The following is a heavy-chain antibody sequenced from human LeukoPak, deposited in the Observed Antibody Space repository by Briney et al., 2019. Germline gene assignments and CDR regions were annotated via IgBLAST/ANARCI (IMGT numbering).Heavy chain of an antibody. Sequence: SETLSLTCTVSGYSISSGYYWGWIRQPPGKGLEWIGSIYHSGSTYYNPSLKSRVTISVDTSKNQFSLKLSSVTAADTAVYYCARDEGDYGDYPFDPWGQGTLVTVSS. J-gene: IGHJ5*02. CDR3: ARDEGDYGDYPFDP. CDR1: GYSISSGYY. D-gene: IGHD4-17*01. CDR2: IYHSGST. V-gene: IGHV4-38-2*02.